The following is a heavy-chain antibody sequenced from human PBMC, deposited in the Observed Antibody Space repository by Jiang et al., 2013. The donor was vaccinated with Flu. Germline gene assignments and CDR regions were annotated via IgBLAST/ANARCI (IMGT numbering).Heavy chain of an antibody. CDR1: FSSYA. CDR3: ARDTSPRTDSGAFDI. CDR2: ISYDGSNK. V-gene: IGHV3-30*04. J-gene: IGHJ3*02. D-gene: IGHD6-25*01. Sequence: FSSYAMHWVRQAPGKGLEWVAVISYDGSNKYYADSVKGRFTISRDNSKNTLYLQMNSLRAEDTAVYYCARDTSPRTDSGAFDIWGQGTMVTVSS.